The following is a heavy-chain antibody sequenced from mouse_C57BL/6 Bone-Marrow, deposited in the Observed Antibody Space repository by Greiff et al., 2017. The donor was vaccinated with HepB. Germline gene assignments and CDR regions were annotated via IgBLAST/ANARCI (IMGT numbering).Heavy chain of an antibody. CDR2: IYPRDGST. J-gene: IGHJ2*01. V-gene: IGHV1-78*01. Sequence: VKLMESAAELVKPGASVKISCKVSGYTFTDHTIHWMKQRPEQGLEWIGYIYPRDGSTKYNEKFKGKATLTADKSSSTAYMQLNSLTSEDSAVYFCAREGFTTVVAQDYWGQGTTLTVSS. D-gene: IGHD1-1*01. CDR3: AREGFTTVVAQDY. CDR1: GYTFTDHT.